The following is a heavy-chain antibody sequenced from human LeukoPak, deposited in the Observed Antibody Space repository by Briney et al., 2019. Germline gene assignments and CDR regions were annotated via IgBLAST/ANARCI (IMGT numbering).Heavy chain of an antibody. CDR3: ARVVTAKHSYWYFDL. D-gene: IGHD4-23*01. Sequence: PGGSLRLSCAASGFTFSSYEMNWVRQAPGKGLEWVSYISSSGSTIYYADSVKGRFTISRDNAKNSLYLQMNSLRAEDTAVYYCARVVTAKHSYWYFDLWGRGTLVTVSS. V-gene: IGHV3-48*03. J-gene: IGHJ2*01. CDR2: ISSSGSTI. CDR1: GFTFSSYE.